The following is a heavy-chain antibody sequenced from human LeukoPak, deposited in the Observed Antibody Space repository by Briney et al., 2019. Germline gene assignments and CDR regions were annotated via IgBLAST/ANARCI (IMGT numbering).Heavy chain of an antibody. V-gene: IGHV3-11*01. CDR2: ISSSGSTI. J-gene: IGHJ4*02. CDR1: GFTFSDYY. D-gene: IGHD4-17*01. Sequence: GGSLRLSCAASGFTFSDYYMSWIRQAPGKGLEWVSYISSSGSTIYYADSVKGRFTISRDNAKNSLYLQMNSLRAEDTAVYYCAKDGAPSLTTVTTENFDYWGQGTLVTVSS. CDR3: AKDGAPSLTTVTTENFDY.